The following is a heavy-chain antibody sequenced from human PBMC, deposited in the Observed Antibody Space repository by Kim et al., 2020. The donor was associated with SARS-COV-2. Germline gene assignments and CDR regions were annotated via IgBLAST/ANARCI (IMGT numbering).Heavy chain of an antibody. Sequence: GGSLRLSCAASGFTFSSYSMNWVRQAPGKGLEWVSYISSSSSTIYYADSVKGRFTISRDDAKNSLYLQMNSLRDEDTAVYYCARGWGGYGGNSEFAYWGQGTLVTVSS. CDR1: GFTFSSYS. D-gene: IGHD4-17*01. J-gene: IGHJ4*02. V-gene: IGHV3-48*02. CDR2: ISSSSSTI. CDR3: ARGWGGYGGNSEFAY.